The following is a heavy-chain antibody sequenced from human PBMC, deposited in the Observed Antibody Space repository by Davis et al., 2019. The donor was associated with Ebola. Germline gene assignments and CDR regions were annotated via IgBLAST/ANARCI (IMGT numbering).Heavy chain of an antibody. J-gene: IGHJ4*02. D-gene: IGHD5-24*01. CDR1: GFTFSSYA. Sequence: GESLKISCAASGFTFSSYAMSWVRQAPGEGLEWVSAISGSGGSTYYADSVKGRFTISRDNSKNTLYLQMNSLRAEDTAVYYCAKDLRWLPYWGQGTLVTVSS. CDR3: AKDLRWLPY. CDR2: ISGSGGST. V-gene: IGHV3-23*01.